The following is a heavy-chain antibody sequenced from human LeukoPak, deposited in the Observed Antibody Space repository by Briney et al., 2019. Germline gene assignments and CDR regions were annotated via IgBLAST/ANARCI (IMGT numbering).Heavy chain of an antibody. CDR3: ARDSVVPAAHGRADY. D-gene: IGHD2-2*01. CDR2: INPSGGST. J-gene: IGHJ4*02. V-gene: IGHV1-46*01. Sequence: ASVKVSCKASGYTFTSYYMHWVRQAPGQGLEWMGIINPSGGSTSYAQKFQGRVTMTRDTSTSTVYMELSSLRSEDTAVYYCARDSVVPAAHGRADYWGQGTLVTVSS. CDR1: GYTFTSYY.